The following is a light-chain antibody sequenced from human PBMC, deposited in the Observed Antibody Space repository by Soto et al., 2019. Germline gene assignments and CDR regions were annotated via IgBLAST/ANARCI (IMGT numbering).Light chain of an antibody. CDR3: CSYAGSNTFV. Sequence: QSALTQPASVSGSPGQSITISCTGTSSDIGTYNLVSWYQQHPGKAPKPMIYEGSKRPSGVSNRFSGSKSGNTASLTISGLQAEDEADYYCCSYAGSNTFVFGTGTKLTVL. CDR2: EGS. J-gene: IGLJ1*01. V-gene: IGLV2-23*01. CDR1: SSDIGTYNL.